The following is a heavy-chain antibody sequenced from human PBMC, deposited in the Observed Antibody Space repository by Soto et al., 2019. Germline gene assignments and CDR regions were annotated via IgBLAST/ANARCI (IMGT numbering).Heavy chain of an antibody. CDR3: AKDSGRGSADYYFDY. J-gene: IGHJ4*02. CDR1: GFTFSSCE. V-gene: IGHV3-48*03. CDR2: ISSSGSTI. D-gene: IGHD3-10*01. Sequence: PGVSLRLSCAASGFTFSSCEMNWVRQAPGKGLEWVSYISSSGSTIYYADSVKGRFTISRDNSKNTLYLQMNSLRAEDTAVYYCAKDSGRGSADYYFDYWGQGTLVTVSS.